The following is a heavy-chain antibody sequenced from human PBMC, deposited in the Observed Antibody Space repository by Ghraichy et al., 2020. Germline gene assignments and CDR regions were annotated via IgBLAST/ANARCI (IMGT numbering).Heavy chain of an antibody. CDR2: IYHSVRI. V-gene: IGHV4-4*02. Sequence: SETLSLTCAGSGGSISSSNWCSWVRQPPGKGRQWIGEIYHSVRIHYNPSLKSRVTISVDKVKNQFSLKLSSVTAADTAVYYCARDLGGSYYGIDYWGQVTLVTVSS. CDR1: GGSISSSNW. CDR3: ARDLGGSYYGIDY. J-gene: IGHJ4*02. D-gene: IGHD1-26*01.